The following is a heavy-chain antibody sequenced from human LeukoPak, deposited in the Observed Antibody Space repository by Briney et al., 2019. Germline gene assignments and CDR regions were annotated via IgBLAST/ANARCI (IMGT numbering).Heavy chain of an antibody. CDR3: ARAPYYDFWSGYYTDAFDI. CDR1: GGSISSSSSY. Sequence: SETLSLTCTVSGGSISSSSSYWSWIRQPPGKGLEWIGEINHSGSTNYNPSLKSRVTISVDTSKNQFSLKLSSVTAADTAVYYCARAPYYDFWSGYYTDAFDIWGQGTMVTVSS. CDR2: INHSGST. D-gene: IGHD3-3*01. J-gene: IGHJ3*02. V-gene: IGHV4-39*07.